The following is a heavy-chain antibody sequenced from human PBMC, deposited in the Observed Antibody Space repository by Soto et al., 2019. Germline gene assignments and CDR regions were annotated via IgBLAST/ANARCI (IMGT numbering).Heavy chain of an antibody. V-gene: IGHV3-33*01. CDR2: IWYDGSNK. CDR3: ARDLSNSRYYYYYYGMDV. Sequence: VQLVESGGGVVQPGRSLRLSCAASGFTFSSYGMHWVRQAPGKGLEWVAVIWYDGSNKYYADSVKGRFTISRDNSKNTLYLQMNSLRAEDTAVYYCARDLSNSRYYYYYYGMDVWGQGTTVTVSS. J-gene: IGHJ6*02. CDR1: GFTFSSYG. D-gene: IGHD4-4*01.